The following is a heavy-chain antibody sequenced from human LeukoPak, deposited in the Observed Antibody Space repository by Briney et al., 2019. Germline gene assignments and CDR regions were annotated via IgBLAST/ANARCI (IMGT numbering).Heavy chain of an antibody. CDR2: SSAYNGNT. CDR1: GYTCTSYG. CDR3: AREWQLRIGPLDY. Sequence: ASVKVSCKASGYTCTSYGISWVRQAPGQGLEWMGWSSAYNGNTNYAQKLQGRGTMTTDTSTSTAYMELRSLTSDDTAVYYCAREWQLRIGPLDYWGQGTLVTVSS. V-gene: IGHV1-18*01. D-gene: IGHD1-26*01. J-gene: IGHJ4*02.